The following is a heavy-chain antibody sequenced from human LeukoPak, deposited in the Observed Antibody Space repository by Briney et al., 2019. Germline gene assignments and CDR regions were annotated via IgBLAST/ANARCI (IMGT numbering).Heavy chain of an antibody. J-gene: IGHJ3*02. CDR1: GYTFTSYG. CDR3: ARDLSYDSSGYYRNDAFDI. D-gene: IGHD3-22*01. V-gene: IGHV1-18*01. Sequence: GASVKVSCKASGYTFTSYGICWVRQAPGQGLEWMGWISAYNGNTNYAQKLQGRVTMTTDTSTSTAYMELRSLRSDDTAVYYCARDLSYDSSGYYRNDAFDIWGQGTMVTVSS. CDR2: ISAYNGNT.